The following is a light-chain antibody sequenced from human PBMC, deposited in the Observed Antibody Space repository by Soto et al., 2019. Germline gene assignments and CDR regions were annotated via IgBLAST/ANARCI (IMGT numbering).Light chain of an antibody. Sequence: DIQLTQSPSFLSASVGDRVTITCRASQDISSCLVWYQQKPGKAPKVLIYGASPLQSGVPSRFSGSGSGTEFTLTISSLQPEDFATYYCQQLDTFPRTFGQGTRLEIK. V-gene: IGKV1-9*01. J-gene: IGKJ5*01. CDR1: QDISSC. CDR3: QQLDTFPRT. CDR2: GAS.